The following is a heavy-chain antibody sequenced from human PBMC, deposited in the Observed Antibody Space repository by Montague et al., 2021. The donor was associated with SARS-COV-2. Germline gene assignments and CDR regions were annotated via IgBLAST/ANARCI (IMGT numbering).Heavy chain of an antibody. D-gene: IGHD2-2*01. V-gene: IGHV4-31*03. CDR1: GGSISSGGYY. CDR2: IYYSGST. CDR3: ATESLGYCSSTSCYGPHCGMDV. Sequence: TLSLTCTVSGGSISSGGYYWSWIRQHPGKGLEWIGYIYYSGSTYYNPSLRSRVTISVDTSKNQFSLKLSSVTAADTAVYYCATESLGYCSSTSCYGPHCGMDVWGQGTTVTVSS. J-gene: IGHJ6*02.